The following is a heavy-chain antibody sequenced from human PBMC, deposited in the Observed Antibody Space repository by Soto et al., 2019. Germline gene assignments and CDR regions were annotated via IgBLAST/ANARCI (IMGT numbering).Heavy chain of an antibody. CDR1: GASICGFY. CDR2: IYATGTT. D-gene: IGHD1-1*01. V-gene: IGHV4-4*07. CDR3: VRDGTKTLRDWFDP. J-gene: IGHJ5*02. Sequence: EPLSLTCTVAGASICGFYWSWIRNSAGKGLEWIGRIYATGTTDYNPSLKSRVMMSVDTSKKQFSLKLRSVTAADTAVYYCVRDGTKTLRDWFDPWGQGISVTVSS.